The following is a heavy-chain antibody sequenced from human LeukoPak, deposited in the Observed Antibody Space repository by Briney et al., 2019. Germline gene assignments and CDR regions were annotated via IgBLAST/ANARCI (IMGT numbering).Heavy chain of an antibody. CDR1: GYTFTSYD. CDR3: ARGPPNWGYDY. D-gene: IGHD7-27*01. Sequence: GASVKVSCKASGYTFTSYDFNWVRQATGQRPEWRGWMSPNSADTGYAQKFQDRVTMTRNTSISTAYMELSSLRSDDTAVYYCARGPPNWGYDYWGPGTLVTVSS. CDR2: MSPNSADT. V-gene: IGHV1-8*01. J-gene: IGHJ4*02.